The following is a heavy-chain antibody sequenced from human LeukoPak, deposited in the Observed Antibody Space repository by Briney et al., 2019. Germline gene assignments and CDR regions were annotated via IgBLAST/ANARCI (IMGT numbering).Heavy chain of an antibody. CDR3: ARGHNWNDGQDY. V-gene: IGHV4-61*02. CDR1: GGSISSGSYY. J-gene: IGHJ4*02. CDR2: IFTSGST. D-gene: IGHD1-20*01. Sequence: PSETLSLTCTVSGGSISSGSYYWSWIRQPAGKGLEWIGRIFTSGSTNYNPSLKSRLTMSLDASKKQISLSPSSVTAADTAVYFCARGHNWNDGQDYWGQGILVIVSS.